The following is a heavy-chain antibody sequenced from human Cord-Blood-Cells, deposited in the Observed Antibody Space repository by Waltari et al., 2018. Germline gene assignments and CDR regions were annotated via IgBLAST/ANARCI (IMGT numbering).Heavy chain of an antibody. J-gene: IGHJ5*02. CDR1: GDSLSSNHDS. Sequence: QVQLQQSGPGLVKPSQTLSLHCAISGDSLSSNHDSWNWLRQSPSRGLEWLGRTYYRSKWYNDYAVSVKSRITINPDTSKNQFSLQLNSVTPEDTAVYYCAREDDYSNYGWFDPWGQGTLVTVSS. V-gene: IGHV6-1*01. D-gene: IGHD4-4*01. CDR2: TYYRSKWYN. CDR3: AREDDYSNYGWFDP.